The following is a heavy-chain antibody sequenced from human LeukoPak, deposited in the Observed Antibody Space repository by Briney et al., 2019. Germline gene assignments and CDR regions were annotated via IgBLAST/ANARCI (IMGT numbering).Heavy chain of an antibody. CDR1: GYTFTGYY. J-gene: IGHJ5*02. CDR3: ARESLDIVVVPAAIVIDP. V-gene: IGHV1-2*02. Sequence: ASVKVSCKASGYTFTGYYMHWVRQAPGQGLEWTGWINPNSGGTNYAQKFQGRVTMTRDTSISTAYMELSRLRSDDTAVYYCARESLDIVVVPAAIVIDPWGQGTLVTVSS. CDR2: INPNSGGT. D-gene: IGHD2-2*01.